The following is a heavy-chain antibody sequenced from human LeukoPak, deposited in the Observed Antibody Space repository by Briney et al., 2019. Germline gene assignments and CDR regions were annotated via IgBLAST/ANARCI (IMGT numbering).Heavy chain of an antibody. D-gene: IGHD6-13*01. J-gene: IGHJ6*03. CDR3: AREGFSRGYYQYYYMDV. V-gene: IGHV3-21*01. CDR2: ISSSSSYI. CDR1: GFAFSSYA. Sequence: GGSLRLSCAASGFAFSSYAMHWVRQAPGKGLEWVSSISSSSSYIYYADSVKGRFTISRDKSKNTLYLQMNSLRAEDTAVYYCAREGFSRGYYQYYYMDVWGKGTTVTVSS.